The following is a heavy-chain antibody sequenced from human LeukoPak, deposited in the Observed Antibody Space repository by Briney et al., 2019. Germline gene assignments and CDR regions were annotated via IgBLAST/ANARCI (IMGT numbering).Heavy chain of an antibody. Sequence: GASVKVSCKASGGTFSSYAISWVRLAPGPRLEWTGGMIPIFGTANDAQKFQGRVTITTDESTSTAYMELSSLRPEDTAVYYCARATVGPTNQLLSNYYYMDVWGKGTTVTVSS. J-gene: IGHJ6*03. V-gene: IGHV1-69*05. CDR2: MIPIFGTA. CDR3: ARATVGPTNQLLSNYYYMDV. D-gene: IGHD2-2*01. CDR1: GGTFSSYA.